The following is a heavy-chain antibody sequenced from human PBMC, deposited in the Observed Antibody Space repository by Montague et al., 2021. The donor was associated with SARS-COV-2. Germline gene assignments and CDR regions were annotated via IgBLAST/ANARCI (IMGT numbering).Heavy chain of an antibody. Sequence: SRSLSLAASGFTFSSYEMNWVRQAPGTGLEWVSYISSSGSTIYYADSVKGRFTISRDNAKNSLYLQMNSLRAEDTAVYYCARGGTYYDFWSGYHNYYYGMDVWGQGTTVTVSS. D-gene: IGHD3-3*01. J-gene: IGHJ6*02. CDR2: ISSSGSTI. CDR3: ARGGTYYDFWSGYHNYYYGMDV. CDR1: GFTFSSYE. V-gene: IGHV3-48*03.